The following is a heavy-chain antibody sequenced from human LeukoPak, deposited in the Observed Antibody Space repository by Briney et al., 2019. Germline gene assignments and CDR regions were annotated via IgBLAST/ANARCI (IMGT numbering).Heavy chain of an antibody. V-gene: IGHV4-34*01. J-gene: IGHJ4*02. CDR1: GGSFSGYY. D-gene: IGHD3-22*01. CDR2: INHSGST. Sequence: SETLSLTCAVYGGSFSGYYWSGIRQPPGKGLEWIGEINHSGSTNYNPSLKSRVTISVDTSKNQFSLKLSSVTAADTAVYYCASRYYDSSGYYPPDYWGQGTLVTVSS. CDR3: ASRYYDSSGYYPPDY.